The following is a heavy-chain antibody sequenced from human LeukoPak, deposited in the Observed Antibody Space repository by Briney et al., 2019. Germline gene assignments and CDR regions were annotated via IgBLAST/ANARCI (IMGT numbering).Heavy chain of an antibody. V-gene: IGHV1-46*01. CDR1: GYTFTSYY. D-gene: IGHD3-10*01. J-gene: IGHJ3*02. Sequence: GASVKVSRKASGYTFTSYYMHWVRQAPGQGLEWMGIINPSGGSTSYAQKFQGRVTMTRDMSTSTVYMELSSLRSEDTAVYYCARIGEGEAFDIWGQGTMVTVSS. CDR3: ARIGEGEAFDI. CDR2: INPSGGST.